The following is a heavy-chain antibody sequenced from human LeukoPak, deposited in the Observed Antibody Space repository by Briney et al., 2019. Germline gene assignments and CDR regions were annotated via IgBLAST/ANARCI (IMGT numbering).Heavy chain of an antibody. V-gene: IGHV6-1*01. Sequence: SQTLSLTCAISGDSVSSNSAAWNWTRQSPSRGLEWLGRTYYRSKWYNDYAVSVKSRITINPDTSKNQFSLQLNSVTPEDTAVYYCARDGTYYDSSGYSDLYYYYYGMDAWGQGTTVTVSS. CDR1: GDSVSSNSAA. CDR2: TYYRSKWYN. J-gene: IGHJ6*02. D-gene: IGHD3-22*01. CDR3: ARDGTYYDSSGYSDLYYYYYGMDA.